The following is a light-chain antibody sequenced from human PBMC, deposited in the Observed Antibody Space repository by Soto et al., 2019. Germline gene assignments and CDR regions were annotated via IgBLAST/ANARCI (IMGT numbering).Light chain of an antibody. CDR1: SSNIGSNY. CDR2: SNN. Sequence: QSVLTQPPSASGIPGQRVTISCSGSSSNIGSNYVYWYQQLPGTAPKLLIYSNNQRPSGVPDRFSGSKSGTSASLAISGPRSEDEADYYCAAWDDSLSGSYVFGTGTKVTVL. V-gene: IGLV1-47*02. J-gene: IGLJ1*01. CDR3: AAWDDSLSGSYV.